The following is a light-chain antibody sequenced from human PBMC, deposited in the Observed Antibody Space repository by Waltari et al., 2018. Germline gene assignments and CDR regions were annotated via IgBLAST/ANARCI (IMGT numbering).Light chain of an antibody. CDR3: ISYAGNNKYV. Sequence: QSALTQPPSASRSPGQSVTISCTGTSSDVGAYNYVSWYQQYPDKAPKLLIYEVTKRPSGVPDRCSGSKSGNTASLTVSGLQAEDEADYYCISYAGNNKYVLGAGTKVTVL. CDR2: EVT. CDR1: SSDVGAYNY. V-gene: IGLV2-8*02. J-gene: IGLJ1*01.